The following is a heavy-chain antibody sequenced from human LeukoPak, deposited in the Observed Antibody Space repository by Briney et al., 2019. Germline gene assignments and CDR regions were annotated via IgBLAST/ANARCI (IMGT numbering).Heavy chain of an antibody. CDR2: INPNSGGT. Sequence: ASVKVSCKASGYTFTSYYMHWVRQAPGQGLEWMGWINPNSGGTNYAQKLQGRVTMTTDTSTSTAYMELRSLRSDDTAVYYCARGGSVGYCSSTSCYTYPYDAFDIWGQGTMVTVSS. V-gene: IGHV1-2*02. CDR3: ARGGSVGYCSSTSCYTYPYDAFDI. CDR1: GYTFTSYY. D-gene: IGHD2-2*02. J-gene: IGHJ3*02.